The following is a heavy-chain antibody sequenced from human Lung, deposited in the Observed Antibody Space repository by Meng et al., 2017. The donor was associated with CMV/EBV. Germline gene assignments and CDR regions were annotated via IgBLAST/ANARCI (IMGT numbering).Heavy chain of an antibody. CDR2: IYPNSGGT. CDR1: GYTFTDHY. V-gene: IGHV1-2*02. Sequence: GGSLRLXCKASGYTFTDHYFHWVRQAPGQGLEWMGWIYPNSGGTHYAQKFQGRLTVTTDTSISTGYMELSSLGSDDTAVYYCARDNDWGPDYWGKGTLVTVSS. D-gene: IGHD3-9*01. CDR3: ARDNDWGPDY. J-gene: IGHJ4*02.